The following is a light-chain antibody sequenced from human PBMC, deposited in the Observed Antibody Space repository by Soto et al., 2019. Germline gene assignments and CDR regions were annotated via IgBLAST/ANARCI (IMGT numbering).Light chain of an antibody. Sequence: QSALTQPASVSGSPGQSITISCTGTSSDVGGSSNYVSWYQQHPGKAPKIMIYDVSNRPSGVSNRCSGSKSCNTASLTISGLQAEDEADYYCSSYTISDTLVIGGGTKVTVL. CDR2: DVS. V-gene: IGLV2-14*01. CDR3: SSYTISDTLV. CDR1: SSDVGGSSNY. J-gene: IGLJ2*01.